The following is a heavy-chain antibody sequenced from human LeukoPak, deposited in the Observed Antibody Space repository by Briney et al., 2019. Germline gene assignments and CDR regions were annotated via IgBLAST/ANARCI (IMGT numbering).Heavy chain of an antibody. D-gene: IGHD1-26*01. CDR2: ISGSGGST. J-gene: IGHJ4*02. CDR1: GFTFSSYA. CDR3: AKGKWEQGNGAIDY. Sequence: GGSLRLSCAASGFTFSSYAMSWVRQAPGKGLEWVSAISGSGGSTYYADSVKGRFTISRDNSKNTLYLQMNSLRAEDTAVYYCAKGKWEQGNGAIDYWGRGTLVTVSS. V-gene: IGHV3-23*01.